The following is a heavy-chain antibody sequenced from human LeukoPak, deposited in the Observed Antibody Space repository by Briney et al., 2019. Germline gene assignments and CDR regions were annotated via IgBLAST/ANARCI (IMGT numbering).Heavy chain of an antibody. J-gene: IGHJ4*02. CDR1: GFTFSSYS. CDR3: ARDLSLLYCSSTSCYRGFDY. V-gene: IGHV3-21*01. Sequence: PGGSLRLSCAASGFTFSSYSMNWVRQAPGKGLEWVSSISSSSSYIYYADSVKGRFTISRDNAKNSLYLQMNSLRAEDTAVYYCARDLSLLYCSSTSCYRGFDYWGQGTLVTVSS. CDR2: ISSSSSYI. D-gene: IGHD2-2*02.